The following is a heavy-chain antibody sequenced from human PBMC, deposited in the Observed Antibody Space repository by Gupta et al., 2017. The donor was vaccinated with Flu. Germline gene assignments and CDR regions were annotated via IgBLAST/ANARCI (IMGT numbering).Heavy chain of an antibody. D-gene: IGHD4-11*01. J-gene: IGHJ5*02. V-gene: IGHV4-34*01. CDR2: IDHSGGT. CDR1: NASLSGSY. Sequence: QVQLQQGGAGLLKLSETLSFTCAVYNASLSGSYWSWIRKPPGKGPEWIGEIDHSGGTNYNPSLKSRVTMSVDTSKNQFSLNLYSVTAADTAIYYCTRLGGFTVGYNWFDPWGQGTLVTVSS. CDR3: TRLGGFTVGYNWFDP.